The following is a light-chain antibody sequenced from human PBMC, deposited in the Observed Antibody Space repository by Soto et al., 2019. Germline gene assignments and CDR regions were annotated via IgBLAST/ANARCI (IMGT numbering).Light chain of an antibody. Sequence: QSALTQPASVSGSPGQSITISCTGTSSDVGAYSYVSWYQQHPGKAPKLMIYEVSNRPSGVPDRFSGSKSGNTASLIISGLQAADEAEYYCCCCSYAGSSSFRVLFGGGTQLTVL. CDR3: CSYAGSSSFRVL. J-gene: IGLJ2*01. CDR1: SSDVGAYSY. CDR2: EVS. V-gene: IGLV2-11*01.